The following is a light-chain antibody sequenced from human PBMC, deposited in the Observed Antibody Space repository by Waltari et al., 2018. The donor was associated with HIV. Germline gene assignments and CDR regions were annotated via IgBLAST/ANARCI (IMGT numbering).Light chain of an antibody. CDR1: SSDVGGYDA. J-gene: IGLJ2*01. Sequence: QSALTQPRPVSGSTGQSVTLPCTGTSSDVGGYDAVSWYQQHPGKAPKLMIYDVSKRPSGVPDRFSGSKSGNTASLTISGLQAEDEADYYCCSYAGSYGVVFGGGTKLTVL. CDR3: CSYAGSYGVV. V-gene: IGLV2-11*01. CDR2: DVS.